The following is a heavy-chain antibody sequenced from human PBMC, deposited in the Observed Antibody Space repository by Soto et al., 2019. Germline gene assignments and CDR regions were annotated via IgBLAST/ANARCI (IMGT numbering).Heavy chain of an antibody. CDR3: ARLSGSGYYDTSGYRFDY. CDR2: ISSSSSTI. D-gene: IGHD3-22*01. CDR1: GFTFSSYN. Sequence: GGSLRLSCAASGFTFSSYNMNWVRQAPGKGLEWVSYISSSSSTIYYADSVKGRFTISRDNAKNSLYLQMNSLRDEDTAVYYCARLSGSGYYDTSGYRFDYWGQGTLVTVSS. V-gene: IGHV3-48*02. J-gene: IGHJ4*02.